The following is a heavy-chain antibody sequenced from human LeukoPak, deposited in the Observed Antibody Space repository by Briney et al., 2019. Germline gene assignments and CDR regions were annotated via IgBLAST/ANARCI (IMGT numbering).Heavy chain of an antibody. Sequence: PSETLSLTCAVYGGSFSDDYWSWIRQPPGKGLEWIGEINHSGHTSYNPSLKSRVTISIDTSKNQFSLKVRSVTAADTAVYYCARLSYNWNYYYFDYWGQGTLVTVSS. V-gene: IGHV4-34*01. CDR3: ARLSYNWNYYYFDY. J-gene: IGHJ4*02. D-gene: IGHD1-7*01. CDR2: INHSGHT. CDR1: GGSFSDDY.